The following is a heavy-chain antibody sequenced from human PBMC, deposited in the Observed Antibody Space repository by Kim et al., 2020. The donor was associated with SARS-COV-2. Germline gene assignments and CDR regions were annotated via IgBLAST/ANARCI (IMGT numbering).Heavy chain of an antibody. J-gene: IGHJ5*01. Sequence: SETLSLTCSVSGASISRSGYYWCWIRQPPGQGLQWIADIYYGGSTYYNPSLRRRVTLSADMTNNQFSLRLTSVTAAATAMYYCVRSFPTISRRWPDNWF. D-gene: IGHD5-12*01. CDR3: VRSFPTISRRWPDNWF. CDR2: IYYGGST. CDR1: GASISRSGYY. V-gene: IGHV4-39*01.